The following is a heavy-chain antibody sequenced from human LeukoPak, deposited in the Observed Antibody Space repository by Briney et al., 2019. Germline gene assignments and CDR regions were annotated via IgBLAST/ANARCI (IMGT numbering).Heavy chain of an antibody. D-gene: IGHD2-21*02. Sequence: ASVKVSCKASGYTLTSYAMHWLRQAPGQRLEWMGWINAGNGNTKYSQKFQGRVTITRDTSASTAYMELSSLRSEDTAVYYCARDAPGHIVVVTPDYWGQGTLVTVSS. J-gene: IGHJ4*02. CDR2: INAGNGNT. V-gene: IGHV1-3*01. CDR1: GYTLTSYA. CDR3: ARDAPGHIVVVTPDY.